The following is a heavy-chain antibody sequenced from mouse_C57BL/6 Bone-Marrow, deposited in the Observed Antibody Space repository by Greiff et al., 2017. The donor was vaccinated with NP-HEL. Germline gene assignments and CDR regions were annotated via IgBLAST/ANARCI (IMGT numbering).Heavy chain of an antibody. Sequence: EVQLQQSGPGLVKPSQSLSLTCSVTGYSITSGYYWNWIRQFPGNKLEWMGYISYDGSNNYNPSLKNRISITRDTSKNQFFLKLNSVTTEDTATYYCADMVTPRYCDVWGTGTTVTVSS. CDR2: ISYDGSN. CDR3: ADMVTPRYCDV. D-gene: IGHD2-2*01. CDR1: GYSITSGYY. V-gene: IGHV3-6*01. J-gene: IGHJ1*03.